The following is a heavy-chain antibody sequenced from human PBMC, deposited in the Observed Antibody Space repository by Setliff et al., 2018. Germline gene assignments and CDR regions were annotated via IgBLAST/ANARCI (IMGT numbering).Heavy chain of an antibody. V-gene: IGHV4-4*08. CDR2: ILTTGST. J-gene: IGHJ4*02. CDR3: ARFCGTSNCQRALLFDY. Sequence: PSETLSLTCGVSGASISDSYWSWIRQPPGKGLEWIGHILTTGSTNYNPSLKSRIAISADTSRDRFSLRLTSVTAADTAIYYCARFCGTSNCQRALLFDYWGQGSLVTVSS. CDR1: GASISDSY. D-gene: IGHD1-1*01.